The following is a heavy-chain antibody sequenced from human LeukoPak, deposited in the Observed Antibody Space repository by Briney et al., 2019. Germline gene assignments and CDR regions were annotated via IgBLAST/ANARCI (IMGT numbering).Heavy chain of an antibody. CDR3: AKDSSSWNPHFDY. Sequence: GGSLRLSCAASGFTFSSYVMHWVRQAPGKGLEWVAFIRYDGSNKYYADSVKGGFTISRDNSKNTLYLQMNSLRAEDTDVYYCAKDSSSWNPHFDYWGQGTLVTVSS. V-gene: IGHV3-30*02. D-gene: IGHD6-13*01. CDR2: IRYDGSNK. CDR1: GFTFSSYV. J-gene: IGHJ4*02.